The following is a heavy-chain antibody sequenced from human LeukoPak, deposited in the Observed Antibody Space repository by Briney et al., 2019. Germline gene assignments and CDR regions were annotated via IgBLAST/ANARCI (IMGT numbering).Heavy chain of an antibody. CDR1: GYTFTSYY. CDR3: ARENIVGATLDY. J-gene: IGHJ4*02. Sequence: ASVKASCKASGYTFTSYYMHWVRQAPGQGLEWMGIINPSGGSTSYAQKFQGRVTMTRDTSTSTVYMELSSLRSEDTAVYYCARENIVGATLDYWGQGTLVTVSS. V-gene: IGHV1-46*01. D-gene: IGHD1-26*01. CDR2: INPSGGST.